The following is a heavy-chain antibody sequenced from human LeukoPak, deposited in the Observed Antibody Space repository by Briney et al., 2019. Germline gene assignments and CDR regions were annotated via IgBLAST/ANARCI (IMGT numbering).Heavy chain of an antibody. V-gene: IGHV3-30*02. CDR1: GFTFSSYG. CDR2: IRYDGSNK. CDR3: ARRGDLYESLYYFDY. D-gene: IGHD2-21*01. J-gene: IGHJ4*02. Sequence: GGSLRLSCAASGFTFSSYGMHWVRQAPGKGLEWVAFIRYDGSNKYYADSVKGRFTISRDNSKNTLYLQMNSLRAEDTAVYYCARRGDLYESLYYFDYWGQGTLVTVSS.